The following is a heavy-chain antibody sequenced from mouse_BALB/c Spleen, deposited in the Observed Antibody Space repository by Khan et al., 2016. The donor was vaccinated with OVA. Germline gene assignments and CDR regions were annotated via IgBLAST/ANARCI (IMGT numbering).Heavy chain of an antibody. Sequence: QVQLQQSGADLAKPGASVKMSCTASGYTFTTYWIHWIKQRPGKGLEWIGYINPSTGYTESNKNFKDKATLTANESSSTAYMQLNSLTSADAACYYCARRGLYGLFAYWGQGTLVTVSA. CDR2: INPSTGYT. CDR3: ARRGLYGLFAY. D-gene: IGHD2-10*02. J-gene: IGHJ3*01. CDR1: GYTFTTYW. V-gene: IGHV1-7*01.